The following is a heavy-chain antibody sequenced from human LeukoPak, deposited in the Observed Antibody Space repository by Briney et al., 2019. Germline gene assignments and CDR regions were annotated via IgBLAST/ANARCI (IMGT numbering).Heavy chain of an antibody. V-gene: IGHV4-61*01. D-gene: IGHD2-2*01. J-gene: IGHJ6*04. CDR3: VRLPLIGYCSSTSCLPINYYYYGMDV. CDR2: IYYSGST. CDR1: GGSVSSGSYY. Sequence: PSETLSLTCTVSGGSVSSGSYYWSWIRQPPGKGLEWIGYIYYSGSTNYNPSLKSRVTISVDTSKNQFSLKLSSVTAADTAVYYCVRLPLIGYCSSTSCLPINYYYYGMDVWGKGTTVTVSS.